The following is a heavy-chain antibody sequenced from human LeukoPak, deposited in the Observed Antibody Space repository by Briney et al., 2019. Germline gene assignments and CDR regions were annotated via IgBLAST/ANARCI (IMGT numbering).Heavy chain of an antibody. V-gene: IGHV4-61*02. CDR2: IYTSGST. Sequence: PSETLSLTCTASGGSISSGSYYWSWIRQPAGKGLEWIGRIYTSGSTNYNPSLKSRVTVSVDTSKNQFSLKLSSVTAADTAVYYCARGREDYYDSSGFDYWGQGTLVTVSS. CDR1: GGSISSGSYY. CDR3: ARGREDYYDSSGFDY. D-gene: IGHD3-22*01. J-gene: IGHJ4*02.